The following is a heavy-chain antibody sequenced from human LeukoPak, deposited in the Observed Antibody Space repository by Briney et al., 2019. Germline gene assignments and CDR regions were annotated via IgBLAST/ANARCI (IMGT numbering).Heavy chain of an antibody. CDR3: ARPGASGYFDY. CDR1: GGSFSSYY. Sequence: PSETLSLTCAVYGGSFSSYYWGWIRQPPGKGLEWIGSIYYSGSTYYNPSLKSRVTISVDTSKNQFSLKLSSVTAADTAVYYCARPGASGYFDYWGQGTLVTVSS. CDR2: IYYSGST. D-gene: IGHD1-26*01. J-gene: IGHJ4*02. V-gene: IGHV4-39*01.